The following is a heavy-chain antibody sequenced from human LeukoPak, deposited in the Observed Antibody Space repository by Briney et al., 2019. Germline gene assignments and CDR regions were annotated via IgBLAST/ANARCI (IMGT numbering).Heavy chain of an antibody. D-gene: IGHD1-26*01. Sequence: ASVKVSCKASGYTFTSYYMHWVRQAPGQGLEWMGIINPSGGSTSYAQKFQGRVTMTRDTSTSTVYMELSSLRSEDTAVYYCAGGDRIVGATKDFDYWGQGTLVTVSS. CDR1: GYTFTSYY. J-gene: IGHJ4*02. CDR3: AGGDRIVGATKDFDY. V-gene: IGHV1-46*01. CDR2: INPSGGST.